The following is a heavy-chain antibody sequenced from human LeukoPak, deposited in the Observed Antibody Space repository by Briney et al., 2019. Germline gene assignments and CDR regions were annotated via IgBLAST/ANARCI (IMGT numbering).Heavy chain of an antibody. CDR3: ARDASGWQSEPYWYFDF. V-gene: IGHV3-20*04. CDR1: GFTFDDYG. Sequence: PGGSLRLSCAASGFTFDDYGMSWVRQVPGKGLEWVSGINWNGVNTGYADSVKGRFTISRDNAKNSLYLQMNSLRVEDTALYYCARDASGWQSEPYWYFDFWGRGTLVTVSS. D-gene: IGHD6-19*01. CDR2: INWNGVNT. J-gene: IGHJ2*01.